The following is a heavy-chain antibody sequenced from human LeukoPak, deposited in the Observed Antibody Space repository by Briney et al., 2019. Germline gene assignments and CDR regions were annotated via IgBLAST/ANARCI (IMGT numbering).Heavy chain of an antibody. Sequence: SETLSLTCSVSGGSIRNNHWTWIPQSPGKGLEWIGHVFFTEGTNYSPSLRGRITISADRSKNQFYLKLGSVTAADTAVYYCARELYHFDRWGRGALVTVSS. J-gene: IGHJ4*02. CDR2: VFFTEGT. CDR3: ARELYHFDR. V-gene: IGHV4-59*01. CDR1: GGSIRNNH. D-gene: IGHD2-8*01.